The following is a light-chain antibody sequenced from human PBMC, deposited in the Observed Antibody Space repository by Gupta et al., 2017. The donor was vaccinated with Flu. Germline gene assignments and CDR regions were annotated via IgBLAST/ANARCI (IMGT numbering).Light chain of an antibody. CDR3: QQYNKWPRT. J-gene: IGKJ1*01. CDR2: GAS. CDR1: QSVSRN. Sequence: EIVMTQSPATLSVSPGERATLSCRASQSVSRNLAWYQQKPGQAPRLLIYGASTWATGIPVRFSGSGSGTEFTLTISSLQSEDFAVYYCQQYNKWPRTFGQGTKVEIK. V-gene: IGKV3-15*01.